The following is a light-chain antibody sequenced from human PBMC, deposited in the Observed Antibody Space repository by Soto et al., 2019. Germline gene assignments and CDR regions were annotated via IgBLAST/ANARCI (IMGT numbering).Light chain of an antibody. V-gene: IGKV1-5*03. CDR3: RQYDSYPIT. Sequence: DIQMTQSPSTLSASVGDRVTVTCRASQSVSSWLAWYQQKPGKAPKLVIYKASSLQSGVPSRFSGSGSGTEFTLTISSLQPDDFATYYCRQYDSYPITFGQGTRLEIK. J-gene: IGKJ5*01. CDR1: QSVSSW. CDR2: KAS.